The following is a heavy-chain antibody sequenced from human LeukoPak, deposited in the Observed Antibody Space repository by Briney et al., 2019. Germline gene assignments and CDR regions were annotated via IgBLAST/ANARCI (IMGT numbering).Heavy chain of an antibody. D-gene: IGHD1-26*01. CDR1: GFTFSSYG. J-gene: IGHJ4*02. CDR3: AKDLLEDPYY. V-gene: IGHV3-30*18. Sequence: PGGSLRLSCAASGFTFSSYGMHWVRQAPGKGLEWVAVISYDGSNKYYADSVKGRFTISRDNSKNTLYLQMNSLRAEDTAVYYCAKDLLEDPYYWGQGTLVTVSS. CDR2: ISYDGSNK.